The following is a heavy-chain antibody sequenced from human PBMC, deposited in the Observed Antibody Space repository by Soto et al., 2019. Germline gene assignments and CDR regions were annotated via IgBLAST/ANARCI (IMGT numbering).Heavy chain of an antibody. J-gene: IGHJ5*02. CDR3: ARDGDSSGWYGWFDP. D-gene: IGHD6-19*01. Sequence: VSVKVSCKAAGYTFTSYGISWVRQAPGQGLEWMGWISAYNGNTNYAQKLQGRVTMTTDTSTSTAYMELRSLRSDDTAVYYCARDGDSSGWYGWFDPWGQGTLVTVSS. CDR1: GYTFTSYG. CDR2: ISAYNGNT. V-gene: IGHV1-18*01.